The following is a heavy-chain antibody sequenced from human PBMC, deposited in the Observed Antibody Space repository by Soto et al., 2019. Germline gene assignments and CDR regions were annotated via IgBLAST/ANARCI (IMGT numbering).Heavy chain of an antibody. CDR1: GFTFSSYA. J-gene: IGHJ4*02. V-gene: IGHV3-23*01. Sequence: VGSLRLSCAASGFTFSSYAMSWVRQAPGKGLEWVSAISGSGGSTYYADSVKGRFTISRDNSKNTLYLQMNSLRAEDTAVYYCAKDLGCGLPDGDYFAYWGKGTLVPVSS. CDR2: ISGSGGST. D-gene: IGHD6-19*01. CDR3: AKDLGCGLPDGDYFAY.